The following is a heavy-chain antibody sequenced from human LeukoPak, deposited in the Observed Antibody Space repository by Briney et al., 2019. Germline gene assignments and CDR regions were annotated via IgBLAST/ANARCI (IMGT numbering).Heavy chain of an antibody. V-gene: IGHV4-34*01. CDR3: ARDFGAYDYVWGSYRSYYFDY. D-gene: IGHD3-16*02. CDR1: GGSFSGYY. Sequence: PSETLSLTCAVYGGSFSGYYWSWIRQPPGKGLEWIGEINHSGSTNYNPSLKSRVTISVDTSKNQFSLKLSSVTAAETAVYYCARDFGAYDYVWGSYRSYYFDYWGQGTLVTVSS. J-gene: IGHJ4*02. CDR2: INHSGST.